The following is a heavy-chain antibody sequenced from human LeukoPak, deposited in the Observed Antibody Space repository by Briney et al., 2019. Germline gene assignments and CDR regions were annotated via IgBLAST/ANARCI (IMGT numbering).Heavy chain of an antibody. V-gene: IGHV3-30*03. D-gene: IGHD5-24*01. CDR1: GFTFSNYG. CDR2: ISFDGSNK. J-gene: IGHJ5*02. CDR3: ARESRGGCGSSYNWFDP. Sequence: GGSLRLSCAASGFTFSNYGIHWVRQAPGKGLEWVAVISFDGSNKDYADSVKGRFTISRDNSKNTLYLQMNSLRAEDTAVYYCARESRGGCGSSYNWFDPWGQGTLVTVSS.